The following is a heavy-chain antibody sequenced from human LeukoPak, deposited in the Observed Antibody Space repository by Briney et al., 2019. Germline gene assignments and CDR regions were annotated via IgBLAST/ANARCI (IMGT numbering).Heavy chain of an antibody. CDR2: ISYDGSNK. Sequence: PGGSLRLSCAASGFTFSNYGMHWVRQAPGKGLEWVAVISYDGSNKYYADSVKGRFTISRDNSKNTLYLQMNSLRAEDTAVYYCAKDAPSIAARPGDRAPTLGWFDPWGQGTLVTVSS. V-gene: IGHV3-30*18. CDR1: GFTFSNYG. CDR3: AKDAPSIAARPGDRAPTLGWFDP. D-gene: IGHD6-6*01. J-gene: IGHJ5*02.